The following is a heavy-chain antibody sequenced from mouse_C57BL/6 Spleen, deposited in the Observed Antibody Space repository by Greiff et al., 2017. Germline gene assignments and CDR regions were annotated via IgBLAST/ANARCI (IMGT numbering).Heavy chain of an antibody. CDR2: ISNGGGST. J-gene: IGHJ3*01. Sequence: EVKLMESGGGLVQPGGSLKLSCAASGFTFSDYYMYWVRQTPEKRLEWVAYISNGGGSTYYPDTVKGRFTISRDNAKNTLYLQMSRLKSEDTAMYYCARGMDDETPFAYWGQGTLVTVSA. CDR1: GFTFSDYY. V-gene: IGHV5-12*01. D-gene: IGHD2-12*01. CDR3: ARGMDDETPFAY.